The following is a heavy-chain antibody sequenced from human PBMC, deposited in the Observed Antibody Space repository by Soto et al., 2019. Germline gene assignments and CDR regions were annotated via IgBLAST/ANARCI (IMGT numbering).Heavy chain of an antibody. CDR3: AEDPATTVTILGDY. CDR2: ISYDGSNK. V-gene: IGHV3-30*18. CDR1: GFTFSSYG. D-gene: IGHD4-17*01. J-gene: IGHJ4*02. Sequence: QVQLVESGGGVVQPGRSLRLSCAASGFTFSSYGMHWVRQAPGTGLEWVAVISYDGSNKYYADSVKGRFTISRDNSKKTLYLQKNSMRAEDTAVYYCAEDPATTVTILGDYWGQGTLVTVSS.